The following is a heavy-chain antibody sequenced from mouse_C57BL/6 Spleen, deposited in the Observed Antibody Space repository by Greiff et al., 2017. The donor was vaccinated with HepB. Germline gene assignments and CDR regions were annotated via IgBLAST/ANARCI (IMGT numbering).Heavy chain of an antibody. CDR3: ARESSTGRAMDY. V-gene: IGHV1-59*01. D-gene: IGHD4-1*02. CDR2: IDPSDSYT. Sequence: QVQLKEPGAELVRPGTSVKLSCKASGYTFTSYWMHWVKQRPGQGLEWIGVIDPSDSYTNYNQKFKGKATLTVDTSSSTAYMQLSSLTSEDSAVYYCARESSTGRAMDYWGQGTSVTVSS. J-gene: IGHJ4*01. CDR1: GYTFTSYW.